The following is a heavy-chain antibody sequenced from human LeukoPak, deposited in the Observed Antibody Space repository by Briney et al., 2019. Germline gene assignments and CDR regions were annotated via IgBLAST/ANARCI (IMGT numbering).Heavy chain of an antibody. CDR2: IYYSGST. V-gene: IGHV4-39*07. CDR1: GGSISTSNYY. D-gene: IGHD2-2*02. CDR3: ARAPATAIPPDLHFDY. J-gene: IGHJ4*02. Sequence: SETLSLTCTVSGGSISTSNYYWGWIRQPPGKGLEWIGIIYYSGSTYYNPSLKSRVTISVDTSKNQFSLKLNSVTAADTAVYYCARAPATAIPPDLHFDYWGQGTLVTVSS.